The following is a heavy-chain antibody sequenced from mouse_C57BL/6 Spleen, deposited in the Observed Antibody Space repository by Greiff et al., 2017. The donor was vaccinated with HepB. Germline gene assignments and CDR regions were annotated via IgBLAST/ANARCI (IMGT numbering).Heavy chain of an antibody. CDR2: IYPRDGST. CDR3: AIKLNGYDGYYSYAMDY. CDR1: GYTFTSYD. V-gene: IGHV1-85*01. D-gene: IGHD2-3*01. J-gene: IGHJ4*01. Sequence: VQLQQSGPELVKPGASVKVSCKASGYTFTSYDINWVKRRPGQGLEWIGWIYPRDGSTKYNEKFKGKATLTVDTSSSKAYMELHSLTSEDSSVYFCAIKLNGYDGYYSYAMDYWGQGPSVTVSS.